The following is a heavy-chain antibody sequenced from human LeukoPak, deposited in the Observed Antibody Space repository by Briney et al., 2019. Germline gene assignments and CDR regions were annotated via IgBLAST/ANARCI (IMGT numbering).Heavy chain of an antibody. CDR2: LSGSGSST. J-gene: IGHJ4*02. Sequence: GGSLRLSCAASGFTVNNNYMSWVRQAPGKGLEWVSGLSGSGSSTDYADSVKGRFTVSRDNSKNTLFLQMNSLRAEDTAIYYCAKERDYGPADYWGQGTLVTVSS. V-gene: IGHV3-23*01. CDR3: AKERDYGPADY. CDR1: GFTVNNNY. D-gene: IGHD4/OR15-4a*01.